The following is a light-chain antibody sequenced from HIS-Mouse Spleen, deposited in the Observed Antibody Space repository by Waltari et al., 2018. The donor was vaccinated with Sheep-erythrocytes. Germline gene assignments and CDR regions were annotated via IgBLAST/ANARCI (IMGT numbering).Light chain of an antibody. V-gene: IGLV2-11*01. CDR2: DVS. J-gene: IGLJ2*01. CDR1: SSDVRGYNY. Sequence: QSALTQPRSVSGSPGQSVTISCTATSSDVRGYNYVSWYQQHPGKAPKLMIYDVSKRPSGVPDRFSGSKSGNTASLTISGLQAEDEADYYCQAWDSSTAVFGGGTKLTVL. CDR3: QAWDSSTAV.